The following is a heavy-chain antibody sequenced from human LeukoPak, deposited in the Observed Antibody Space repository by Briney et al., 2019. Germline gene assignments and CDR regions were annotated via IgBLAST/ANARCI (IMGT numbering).Heavy chain of an antibody. CDR2: IYYSGST. J-gene: IGHJ3*02. CDR3: ARDYGGGDDASDI. CDR1: GGSISSYY. V-gene: IGHV4-59*01. D-gene: IGHD4-23*01. Sequence: SETLSLTCTVSGGSISSYYWSWLRQPPGKGLEWIGYIYYSGSTNYNPSLKSRVTISVDTSKNQFSLKLSSVTAADTAVYYCARDYGGGDDASDIWGQGTMVTVSS.